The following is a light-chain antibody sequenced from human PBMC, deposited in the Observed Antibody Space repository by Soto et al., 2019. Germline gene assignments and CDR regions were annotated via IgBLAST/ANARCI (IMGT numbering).Light chain of an antibody. CDR1: SSDVGGYNY. CDR3: SSYTSSSTRV. Sequence: QSALTQPASVSGSPGQSITISCTGTSSDVGGYNYVSWYQQHPVKAPKLMIYEVSNRPSGVSNRFSGSKSGNTASLTISGLQAEDEADYSCSSYTSSSTRVFGGGTKVTVL. V-gene: IGLV2-14*01. J-gene: IGLJ3*02. CDR2: EVS.